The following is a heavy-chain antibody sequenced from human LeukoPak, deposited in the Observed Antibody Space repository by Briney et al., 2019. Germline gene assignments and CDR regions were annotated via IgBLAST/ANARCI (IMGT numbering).Heavy chain of an antibody. D-gene: IGHD5-18*01. CDR3: ARVYSYGGTNFDY. V-gene: IGHV3-30-3*01. CDR2: ISYDGSNK. Sequence: GGSLRLSCAVSGFTFSSYWMSWVRQAPGKGLEWVAVISYDGSNKYYADSVKGRFTISRDNSKNTLYLQMNSLRAEDTAVYYCARVYSYGGTNFDYWGQGTLVTVSS. J-gene: IGHJ4*02. CDR1: GFTFSSYW.